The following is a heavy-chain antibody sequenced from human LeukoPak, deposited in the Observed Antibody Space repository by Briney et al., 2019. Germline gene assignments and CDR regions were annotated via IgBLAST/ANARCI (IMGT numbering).Heavy chain of an antibody. Sequence: GGSLRLSCAASGFTFEDFSMHWVRQVPGKGLEWISLIDWDGGITYYADSVKGRFTISRDNSKNTLYLQMNSLRAEDTAVYYCAKPLPYYDFWSGYYTDFDYWGQGTLVTVSS. V-gene: IGHV3-43*01. D-gene: IGHD3-3*01. CDR1: GFTFEDFS. CDR3: AKPLPYYDFWSGYYTDFDY. CDR2: IDWDGGIT. J-gene: IGHJ4*02.